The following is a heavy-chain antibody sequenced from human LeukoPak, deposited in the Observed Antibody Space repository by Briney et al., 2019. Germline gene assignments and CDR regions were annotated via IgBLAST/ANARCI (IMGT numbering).Heavy chain of an antibody. J-gene: IGHJ4*02. CDR3: ARVGRTKVATMAY. V-gene: IGHV1-18*01. CDR2: ISGSSENT. D-gene: IGHD5-12*01. CDR1: GYTFTNYG. Sequence: ASVKVSCKASGYTFTNYGISWVRQAPGQGLGWMGWISGSSENTDSAQKFQGRVTMTTDTSTSTAYMELRNLRSDDTATYYCARVGRTKVATMAYWGQGTLVTVSS.